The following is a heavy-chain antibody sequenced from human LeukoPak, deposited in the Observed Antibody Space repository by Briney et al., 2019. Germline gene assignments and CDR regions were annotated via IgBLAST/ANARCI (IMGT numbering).Heavy chain of an antibody. CDR3: ASTAYCSSTSCHRLPFDY. D-gene: IGHD2-2*01. V-gene: IGHV1-69*05. CDR1: GGTFSSYA. J-gene: IGHJ4*02. Sequence: ASVKVSCKASGGTFSSYAISWVRQAPGQGLEWMEGIIPIFGTANYAQKFQGRVTITTDESTSTAYMELSSLRSEDTAVYYCASTAYCSSTSCHRLPFDYWGQGTLVTVSS. CDR2: IIPIFGTA.